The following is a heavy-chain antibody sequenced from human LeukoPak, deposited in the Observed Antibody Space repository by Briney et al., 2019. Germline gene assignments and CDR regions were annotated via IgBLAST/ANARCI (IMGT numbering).Heavy chain of an antibody. J-gene: IGHJ4*02. Sequence: ASVKVSCKASGYTFTSYYMHWVRQAPGQGLEWMGIINPSGGSTSYAQKSQGRVTMTRDTSTSTVYMELSSLRSEDTAVYYCARDQGAILLYYYDSSGYYYEFDYWGQGTLVTVSS. V-gene: IGHV1-46*01. CDR2: INPSGGST. CDR3: ARDQGAILLYYYDSSGYYYEFDY. CDR1: GYTFTSYY. D-gene: IGHD3-22*01.